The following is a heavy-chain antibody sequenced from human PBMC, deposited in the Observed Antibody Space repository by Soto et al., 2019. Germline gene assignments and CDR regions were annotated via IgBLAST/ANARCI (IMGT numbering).Heavy chain of an antibody. V-gene: IGHV1-69*01. CDR1: GGTFSSYA. J-gene: IGHJ6*02. CDR2: IIPIFGTA. Sequence: QVQLVQSGAEVKKPGSSVKVSCKASGGTFSSYAISWVRQAPGQGLEWMGGIIPIFGTANYAQKFQGRVTITADESTSTAYMELSSLRSEDTAVYYCARLQVGPSGIAAAGDLNYYYYGMGVWDQGTTVTVSS. CDR3: ARLQVGPSGIAAAGDLNYYYYGMGV. D-gene: IGHD6-13*01.